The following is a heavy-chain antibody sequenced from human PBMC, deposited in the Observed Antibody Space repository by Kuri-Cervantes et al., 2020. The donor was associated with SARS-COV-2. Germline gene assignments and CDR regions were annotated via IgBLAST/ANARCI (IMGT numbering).Heavy chain of an antibody. J-gene: IGHJ3*02. CDR1: THTFDTYN. Sequence: VGSLWRYRAASTHTFDTYNMNWVRQAPGTGLEWVSSIAGSLTYYADSVKGLFTISRDNAKNSLYLQMNSLRAEDTALYYCARESSSSTYAFDIWGQGTMVTVSS. D-gene: IGHD6-6*01. V-gene: IGHV3-21*01. CDR2: IAGSLT. CDR3: ARESSSSTYAFDI.